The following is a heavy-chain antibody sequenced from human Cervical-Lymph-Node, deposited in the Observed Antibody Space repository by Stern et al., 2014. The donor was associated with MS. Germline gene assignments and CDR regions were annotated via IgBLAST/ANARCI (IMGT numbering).Heavy chain of an antibody. V-gene: IGHV3-9*01. CDR3: ARTSIGFDL. J-gene: IGHJ4*02. CDR1: GFSFDDFA. D-gene: IGHD3-16*01. Sequence: EVQLVESGGRLVQPGRSLRLSCAASGFSFDDFAMNWVRQVPGKGLEWVSSITWNSGTIDYADSVKGRFIISRDNAKNSPYLQMNSLRIDDTALYYCARTSIGFDLWGQGTLVTVSS. CDR2: ITWNSGTI.